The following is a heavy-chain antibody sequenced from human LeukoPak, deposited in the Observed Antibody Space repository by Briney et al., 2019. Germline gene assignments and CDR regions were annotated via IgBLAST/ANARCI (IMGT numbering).Heavy chain of an antibody. CDR1: GYTFTGYY. J-gene: IGHJ5*02. CDR2: INPNSGGT. V-gene: IGHV1-2*02. Sequence: GASVKVSCKASGYTFTGYYIHWVRQAPGQGLEWMGWINPNSGGTNYAQKFQGRVTMTRDTSISTAYMELSRLRSDDTAVYYCAGDGYPYVVVPAADPCWFDPWGQGTLVTVSS. D-gene: IGHD2-2*01. CDR3: AGDGYPYVVVPAADPCWFDP.